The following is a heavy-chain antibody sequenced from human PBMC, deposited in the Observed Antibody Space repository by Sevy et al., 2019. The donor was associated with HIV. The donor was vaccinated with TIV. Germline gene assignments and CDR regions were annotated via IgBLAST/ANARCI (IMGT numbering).Heavy chain of an antibody. J-gene: IGHJ6*02. CDR3: ARHVDSLXVRMFYGMXV. CDR1: GFTXXKYX. CDR2: LSGSGSST. Sequence: GGSLRLSCEASGFTXXKYXMSWVRQAPGKGLEWVSTLSGSGSSTYYADSVRVRFTISRDNSRNTLYLEVDSLRVEDTAVYYCARHVDSLXVRMFYGMXVWGQGTTVTVSS. D-gene: IGHD5-18*01. V-gene: IGHV3-23*01.